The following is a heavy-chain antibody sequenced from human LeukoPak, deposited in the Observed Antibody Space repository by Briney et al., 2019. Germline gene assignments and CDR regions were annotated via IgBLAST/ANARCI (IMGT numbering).Heavy chain of an antibody. CDR2: INPNSGGT. J-gene: IGHJ4*02. V-gene: IGHV1-2*02. D-gene: IGHD3-10*01. CDR3: ARSVYRFGSGSYYNPGY. CDR1: GYTFTSYA. Sequence: GASVKVSCKASGYTFTSYAMNWVRQAPGQGLEWMGWINPNSGGTNYAQKFQGRVTMTRDTSISTAYMELSRLRSDDTAVYYCARSVYRFGSGSYYNPGYWGQGTLVTVSS.